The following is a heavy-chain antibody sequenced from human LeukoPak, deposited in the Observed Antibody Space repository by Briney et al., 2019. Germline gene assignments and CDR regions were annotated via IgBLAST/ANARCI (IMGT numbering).Heavy chain of an antibody. CDR3: ARGGGYGDYDGKSFDY. D-gene: IGHD4-17*01. J-gene: IGHJ4*02. CDR2: IYYSGST. V-gene: IGHV4-39*01. CDR1: GGSISSSSYY. Sequence: PSETLSLTCTVSGGSISSSSYYWGWIRQPPGKGLEWIGSIYYSGSTYYNPSLKSRVTISVDTSKNQFSLKLSSVTAADTAVYYCARGGGYGDYDGKSFDYWGQGTLVTVSS.